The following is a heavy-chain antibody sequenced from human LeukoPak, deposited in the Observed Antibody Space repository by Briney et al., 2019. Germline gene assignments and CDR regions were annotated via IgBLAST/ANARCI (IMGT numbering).Heavy chain of an antibody. D-gene: IGHD3-3*01. V-gene: IGHV1-69*05. J-gene: IGHJ5*02. CDR1: GGTFSSCA. Sequence: SVKVSCKASGGTFSSCAISWVRQAPGQGLEWMGRIIPIFGTANYAQKFQGRVTITTDESTSTAYMELSSLRSEDTAVYYCARGDYDFWSGPYNWFDPWGQGTLVTVSS. CDR2: IIPIFGTA. CDR3: ARGDYDFWSGPYNWFDP.